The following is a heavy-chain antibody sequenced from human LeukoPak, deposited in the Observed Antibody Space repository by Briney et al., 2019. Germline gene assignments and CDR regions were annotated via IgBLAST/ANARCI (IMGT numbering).Heavy chain of an antibody. J-gene: IGHJ6*02. V-gene: IGHV1-8*01. CDR1: GYTFTSYD. D-gene: IGHD4-17*01. Sequence: ASVKVCCKASGYTFTSYDINWVRQATGQGLEWMGWMNPNSGNTGYAQKFQGRVTMTRNTSISTAYMELSSLRSEDTAVYYCARGTTTVTTWYYYYYGMDVWGQGTTVTVSS. CDR2: MNPNSGNT. CDR3: ARGTTTVTTWYYYYYGMDV.